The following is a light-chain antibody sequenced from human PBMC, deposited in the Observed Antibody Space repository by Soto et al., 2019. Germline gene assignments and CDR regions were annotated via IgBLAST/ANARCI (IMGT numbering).Light chain of an antibody. J-gene: IGLJ2*01. CDR1: SSDVGGYNY. CDR3: SFYTSRRTVV. V-gene: IGLV2-14*01. CDR2: DVS. Sequence: QSALTQPASMSGSPGQSITISCTGTSSDVGGYNYASWYQRHPGKAPKLMIYDVSNRPSGASNRFSGSKFGNKASLTISGLQAEDEADYYCSFYTSRRTVVFGGGTKLTVL.